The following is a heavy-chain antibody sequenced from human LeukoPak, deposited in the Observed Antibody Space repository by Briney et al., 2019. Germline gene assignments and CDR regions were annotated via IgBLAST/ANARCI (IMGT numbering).Heavy chain of an antibody. CDR2: INPNSGGT. CDR1: GYTFTGYY. V-gene: IGHV1-2*02. J-gene: IGHJ3*02. Sequence: PLASVKVSCKASGYTFTGYYMHWVRQAPGQGLEWMGWINPNSGGTNYAQKFQGRVTMTRDTSISTAYMELSRLRSDDTAVYYCARGEILGEYTDAFDIWGQGTMVTVSS. CDR3: ARGEILGEYTDAFDI. D-gene: IGHD3-10*01.